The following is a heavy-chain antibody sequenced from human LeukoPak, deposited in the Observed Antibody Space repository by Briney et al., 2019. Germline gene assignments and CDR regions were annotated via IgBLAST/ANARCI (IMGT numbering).Heavy chain of an antibody. CDR2: INHSGST. J-gene: IGHJ5*02. V-gene: IGHV4-34*01. D-gene: IGHD2-2*01. Sequence: SETLSLTCTVSGGSISSYYWSWIRQPPGKGLEWIGEINHSGSTNYNPSLKSRVTISVDTSKNQFSLKLSSVTAADTAVYYCARTTEDCNSASCYQYCFDPWGQGTLVTVSS. CDR3: ARTTEDCNSASCYQYCFDP. CDR1: GGSISSYY.